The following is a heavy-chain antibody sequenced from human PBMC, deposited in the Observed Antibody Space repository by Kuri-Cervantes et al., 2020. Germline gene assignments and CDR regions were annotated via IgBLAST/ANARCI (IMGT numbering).Heavy chain of an antibody. CDR1: GVTFSSYG. CDR3: ARGAYCSGGGSYSREYYGMDV. Sequence: GGSLRLCCAASGVTFSSYGMHRVRQAPGKGLEWVAVIWYDGSNKYYADSVEGRFTISRDNSKNTLYLQMNSLRAEDTAVYYCARGAYCSGGGSYSREYYGMDVWGQGTTVTVSS. CDR2: IWYDGSNK. D-gene: IGHD2-15*01. V-gene: IGHV3-33*01. J-gene: IGHJ6*02.